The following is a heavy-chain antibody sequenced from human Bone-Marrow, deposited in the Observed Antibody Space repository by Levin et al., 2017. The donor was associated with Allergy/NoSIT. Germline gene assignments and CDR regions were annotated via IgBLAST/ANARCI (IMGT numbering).Heavy chain of an antibody. D-gene: IGHD2-21*01. CDR2: INTAGDT. J-gene: IGHJ3*02. CDR3: ARAGYRVSCGRGCYSDAFDI. V-gene: IGHV3-13*01. CDR1: GFTFSSYD. Sequence: GESLKISCAASGFTFSSYDMHWVRQTTGERLEWVSAINTAGDTFYLDSVKGRFTISRENAKNSLYLEMRSLRAGDTAVYYCARAGYRVSCGRGCYSDAFDIWGHGTTVTVSS.